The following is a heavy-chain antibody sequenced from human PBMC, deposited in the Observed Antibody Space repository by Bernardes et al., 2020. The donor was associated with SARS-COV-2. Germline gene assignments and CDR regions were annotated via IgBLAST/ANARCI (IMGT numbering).Heavy chain of an antibody. V-gene: IGHV4-39*01. CDR3: ARHGFYGSGSYFSVHGMDV. CDR2: IFHTGSA. D-gene: IGHD3-10*01. Sequence: SETLSLTCTVSGGSISNFTDYWGWIRQPPGKGLEWIGSIFHTGSAYYNPSLESRVNLSVDTSKHQFSLRLSSVTAADTAVYYCARHGFYGSGSYFSVHGMDVWGHGTTVTVSS. J-gene: IGHJ6*02. CDR1: GGSISNFTDY.